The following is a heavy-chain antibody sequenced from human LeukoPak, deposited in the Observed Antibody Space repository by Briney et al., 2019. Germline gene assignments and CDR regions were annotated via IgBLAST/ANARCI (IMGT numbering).Heavy chain of an antibody. Sequence: SETLSLNCTVSGASISSPLYYWAWIRQPPGKGLEWIGSIYYSGSTYYNPSLKSRVTISVDTSKNQFSLKLSSVTAADTAVYYCARDNYYDSSAYGWFDPWGQGTLVTVSS. V-gene: IGHV4-39*07. CDR1: GASISSPLYY. CDR2: IYYSGST. J-gene: IGHJ5*02. CDR3: ARDNYYDSSAYGWFDP. D-gene: IGHD3-22*01.